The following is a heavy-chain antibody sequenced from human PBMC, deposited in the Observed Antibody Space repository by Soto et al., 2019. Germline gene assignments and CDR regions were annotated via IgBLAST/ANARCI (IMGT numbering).Heavy chain of an antibody. CDR1: GYTLINYY. CDR3: ARGFRRGSGSYYNVGSYYYYYGMDV. V-gene: IGHV1-46*03. Sequence: EASVKVSCKASGYTLINYYIHWVRQAPGQGHERMGKINPSGGSTSYAQKFQGRVTMTRDTSTSTVYMELSSLRSEDTAVYYCARGFRRGSGSYYNVGSYYYYYGMDVWGQGTTVTVSS. D-gene: IGHD3-10*01. J-gene: IGHJ6*02. CDR2: INPSGGST.